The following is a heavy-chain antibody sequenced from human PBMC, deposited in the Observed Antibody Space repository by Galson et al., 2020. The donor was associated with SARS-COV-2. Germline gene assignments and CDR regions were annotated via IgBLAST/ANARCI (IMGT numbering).Heavy chain of an antibody. CDR3: ARDRRRWLQLGSQGAFDI. Sequence: SETLSLTFTVSGGSISSHYWSWIRQPPGKGLEWIGYIYYSGSTNYNPSLKSRVTISVDTSKNQFSLKLSSVTAADTAVYYCARDRRRWLQLGSQGAFDIWGQGTMVTVSS. J-gene: IGHJ3*02. CDR1: GGSISSHY. V-gene: IGHV4-59*11. D-gene: IGHD5-12*01. CDR2: IYYSGST.